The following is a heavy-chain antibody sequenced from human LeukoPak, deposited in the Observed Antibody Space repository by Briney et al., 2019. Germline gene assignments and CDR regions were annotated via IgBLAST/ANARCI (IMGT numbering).Heavy chain of an antibody. Sequence: GSLRLSCALPGFTAIRNFISWVRHAPGKGLGWVSVIYDSGDTKYTDSVKGRFTVSRDTSKNTLYLQLNNLGAEDTAVYYCAGRRANTCNFCFVYWGEGTLVTVS. CDR1: GFTAIRNF. V-gene: IGHV3-66*02. CDR3: AGRRANTCNFCFVY. CDR2: IYDSGDT. J-gene: IGHJ4*02. D-gene: IGHD1-1*01.